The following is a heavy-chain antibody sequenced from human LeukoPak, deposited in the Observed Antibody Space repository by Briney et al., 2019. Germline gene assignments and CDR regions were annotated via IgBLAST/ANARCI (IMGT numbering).Heavy chain of an antibody. CDR2: INPNSVGT. CDR3: ARTTGAYYDFWSGYRFDAFDI. J-gene: IGHJ3*02. V-gene: IGHV1-2*02. D-gene: IGHD3-3*01. Sequence: ASVKVSCKASGYTFTGYYMHWVRQAPGQGLEWMGWINPNSVGTNYAQKFQGRVTMTRDTSISTAYMELSRLRSDDTAVYYCARTTGAYYDFWSGYRFDAFDIWGQGTMVTVS. CDR1: GYTFTGYY.